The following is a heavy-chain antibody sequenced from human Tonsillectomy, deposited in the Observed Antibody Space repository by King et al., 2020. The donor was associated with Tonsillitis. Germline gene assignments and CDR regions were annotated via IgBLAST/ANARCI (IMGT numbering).Heavy chain of an antibody. CDR3: ASWSLCGGYSGLDC. J-gene: IGHJ4*02. V-gene: IGHV3-30*02. D-gene: IGHD2-21*01. CDR2: IRYDGSNK. CDR1: GFTFSSYG. Sequence: VQLVESGGGVVQPGGSLRLSCAASGFTFSSYGMHWVRQAPGKGLEWVAFIRYDGSNKFYADSVRGRFTVSRDNSKNTLYLQMNSLRAEDTAVYYCASWSLCGGYSGLDCWGQGTLVTVSS.